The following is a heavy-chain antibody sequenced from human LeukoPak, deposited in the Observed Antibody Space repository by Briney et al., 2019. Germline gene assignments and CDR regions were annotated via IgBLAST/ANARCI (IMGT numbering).Heavy chain of an antibody. CDR1: GGSISSGDYY. CDR3: ARISYYYDSSGHPGYFDY. Sequence: PSETLSLTCTVSGGSISSGDYYWSWIRQPPGKGLEWIGSIYHSGNTYYNPSLKSRVSVSVDTSKNQFSLRLTSVTAADTAVYYCARISYYYDSSGHPGYFDYWGQGTLVTVSS. V-gene: IGHV4-39*07. J-gene: IGHJ4*02. D-gene: IGHD3-22*01. CDR2: IYHSGNT.